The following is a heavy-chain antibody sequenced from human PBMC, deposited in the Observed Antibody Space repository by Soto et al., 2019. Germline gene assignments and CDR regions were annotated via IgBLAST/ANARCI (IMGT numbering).Heavy chain of an antibody. CDR3: ARMGVGTTSSTYAFDV. Sequence: SGPTLVNPTQTLTLTCPFSGFSLSTIGMCVTWIRQPPGKALEWLARIDWDDDKYYSTSLKTRLTISKDTSKNQVVLTMTNVDPVDTATFYCARMGVGTTSSTYAFDVWGPGKMVTVSS. CDR1: GFSLSTIGMC. D-gene: IGHD1-1*01. CDR2: IDWDDDK. J-gene: IGHJ3*01. V-gene: IGHV2-70*11.